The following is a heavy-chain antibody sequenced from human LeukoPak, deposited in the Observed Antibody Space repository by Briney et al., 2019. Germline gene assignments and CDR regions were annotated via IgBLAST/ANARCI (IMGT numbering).Heavy chain of an antibody. CDR1: GASISSGSYY. CDR2: IYTRGST. V-gene: IGHV4-61*02. D-gene: IGHD2/OR15-2a*01. J-gene: IGHJ4*02. CDR3: ARESPIIETR. Sequence: PSETLSLTCTVSGASISSGSYYWSWIRQPAGKGLEWIGRIYTRGSTNYNPSVKSRVTISVDTSKNQFSLKVSSVTATDAAVYYCARESPIIETRWGQGTLVTVSS.